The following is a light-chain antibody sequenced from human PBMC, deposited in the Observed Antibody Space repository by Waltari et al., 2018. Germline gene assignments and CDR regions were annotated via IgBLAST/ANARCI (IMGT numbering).Light chain of an antibody. CDR1: QGISSY. CDR3: QQLTSYPLT. V-gene: IGKV1-9*01. J-gene: IGKJ1*01. CDR2: AAS. Sequence: DIQLTQSPSFLSASVGDRVTITCRASQGISSYLAWYQQKPGKAPKLLIYAASTLQSGVPSRFSGSGSGTEVTLTISSLQPEDSATYYCQQLTSYPLTLGQGTKVEI.